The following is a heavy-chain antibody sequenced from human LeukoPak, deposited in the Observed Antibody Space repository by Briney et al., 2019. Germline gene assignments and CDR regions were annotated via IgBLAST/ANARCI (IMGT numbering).Heavy chain of an antibody. D-gene: IGHD2-8*01. CDR2: IYYSGST. V-gene: IGHV4-39*01. CDR1: GGSISSSSYY. Sequence: SETLSLTCTVSGGSISSSSYYWGWIRQPPGKGREWIGSIYYSGSTYYNPSLKSRVTISVDTSKNQFSLKLSSVTAADTAVYYCAAYCTNGVCYTGGTWGQGTMVTVSS. J-gene: IGHJ3*01. CDR3: AAYCTNGVCYTGGT.